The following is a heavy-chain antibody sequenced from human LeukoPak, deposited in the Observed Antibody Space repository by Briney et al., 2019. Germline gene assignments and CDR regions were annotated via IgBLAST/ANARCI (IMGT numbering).Heavy chain of an antibody. CDR2: IYFSGSI. D-gene: IGHD3-9*01. V-gene: IGHV4-31*03. CDR3: ARKVILTGYYPTYYYYGIDV. Sequence: SETLSLTCTVSGGSITSGGYYWSWIRQHRGKGLEWIGYIYFSGSIYYNPSLKSRVTISVDTPKNQFSLKVSSVSAADTAVYYCARKVILTGYYPTYYYYGIDVGGQGTTVTVSS. J-gene: IGHJ6*02. CDR1: GGSITSGGYY.